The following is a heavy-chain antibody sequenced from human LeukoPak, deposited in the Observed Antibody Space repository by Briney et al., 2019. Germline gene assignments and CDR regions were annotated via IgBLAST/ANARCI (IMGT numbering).Heavy chain of an antibody. CDR2: ISGSGGST. CDR1: GFTFSSYA. CDR3: AKEGRLGYCSSTNCPSGF. D-gene: IGHD2-2*01. J-gene: IGHJ4*02. V-gene: IGHV3-23*01. Sequence: GGSLRLSCAASGFTFSSYAMSWVRQAPGKGLEWVSTISGSGGSTYYAGSVKGRFAISRDNSNNTLYLQVSSLRAEDTAVYYCAKEGRLGYCSSTNCPSGFWGQGTLVTVSS.